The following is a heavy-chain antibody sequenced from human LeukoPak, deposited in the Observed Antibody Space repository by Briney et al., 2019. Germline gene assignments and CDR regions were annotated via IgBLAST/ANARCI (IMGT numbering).Heavy chain of an antibody. D-gene: IGHD3-22*01. CDR3: ARDLGSIGPAPYYYYGMDV. J-gene: IGHJ6*02. V-gene: IGHV1-2*04. CDR1: GYTFTGYY. CDR2: INPNSGGT. Sequence: ASVKVSCKASGYTFTGYYMHWVRQAPGQGLEWMGWINPNSGGTNYAQKFQGWVTMTRDTSISTAYMELSRLRSDDTAVYYCARDLGSIGPAPYYYYGMDVWGQGTTVTVSS.